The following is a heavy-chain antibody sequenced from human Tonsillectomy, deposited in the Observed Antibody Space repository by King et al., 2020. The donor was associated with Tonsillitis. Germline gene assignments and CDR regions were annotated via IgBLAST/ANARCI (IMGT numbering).Heavy chain of an antibody. V-gene: IGHV3-53*04. D-gene: IGHD1-26*01. Sequence: VQLVESGGDLVQPGGSLRLSCAASGFTVSNNYMSWVRQAPGKGLEWVSVIYNGGSTYYADSVKGRFTISRHNSKNTLYLQMNSLRAEDTAVYYCASGAAYYYYGMDVWGQGTTVTVSS. CDR2: IYNGGST. J-gene: IGHJ6*02. CDR1: GFTVSNNY. CDR3: ASGAAYYYYGMDV.